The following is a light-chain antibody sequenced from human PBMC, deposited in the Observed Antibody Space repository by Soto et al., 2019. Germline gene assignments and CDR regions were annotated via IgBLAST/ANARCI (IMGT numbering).Light chain of an antibody. CDR1: SGSIASNY. CDR2: EDN. J-gene: IGLJ3*02. V-gene: IGLV6-57*01. CDR3: QSYDATNQV. Sequence: NFLLTQPHSVSEAPGKTVIISCTRSSGSIASNYVQWYQQRPGRSPTTVIYEDNQRPSGVPDRFSGSIDSSSNSASLTISGLETEDEADYYCQSYDATNQVFGGGTKLTV.